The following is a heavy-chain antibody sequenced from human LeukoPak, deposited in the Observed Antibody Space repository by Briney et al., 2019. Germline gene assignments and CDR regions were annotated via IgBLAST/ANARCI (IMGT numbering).Heavy chain of an antibody. CDR2: INPSGGST. Sequence: ASVKVSCKASGYTFTSYYMHWVGQAPGQGLEWMGIINPSGGSTTYAQKFQGRVTMTRDTSTSTVYMELSSLRSEDTAVYYCASSDGVVVPAARYYYYYGMDVWGQGTTVTVSS. V-gene: IGHV1-46*01. CDR1: GYTFTSYY. D-gene: IGHD2-2*01. CDR3: ASSDGVVVPAARYYYYYGMDV. J-gene: IGHJ6*02.